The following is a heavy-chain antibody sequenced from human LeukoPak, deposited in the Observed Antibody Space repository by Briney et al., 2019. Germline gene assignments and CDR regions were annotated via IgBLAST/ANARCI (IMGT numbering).Heavy chain of an antibody. CDR2: INHSGST. J-gene: IGHJ4*02. Sequence: SETLSLTCAVYGGSFSGYYWSWIRQPPGKGLEWIGEINHSGSTNYNPSLKSRVTISVDTSKNQFSLKLSSVTAADTAVYYCARGRNDYVWGSYRYTRTLDYWGQETLVTVSS. V-gene: IGHV4-34*01. CDR3: ARGRNDYVWGSYRYTRTLDY. D-gene: IGHD3-16*02. CDR1: GGSFSGYY.